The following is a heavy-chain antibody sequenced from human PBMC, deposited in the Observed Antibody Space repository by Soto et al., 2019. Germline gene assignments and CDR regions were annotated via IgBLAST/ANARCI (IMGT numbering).Heavy chain of an antibody. D-gene: IGHD4-17*01. CDR1: GFTFGNYV. CDR2: ISGSGRSP. Sequence: EVQLLESGGGRVQPRGSLRLSCAASGFTFGNYVMNWVRQAPGKGLEWVSGISGSGRSPYYADSVKGRFTISRDNSNNNLYLQMNSLRDEDTSVYYCARDDDYEANAIDLWGQGTLVTVSS. CDR3: ARDDDYEANAIDL. J-gene: IGHJ5*02. V-gene: IGHV3-23*01.